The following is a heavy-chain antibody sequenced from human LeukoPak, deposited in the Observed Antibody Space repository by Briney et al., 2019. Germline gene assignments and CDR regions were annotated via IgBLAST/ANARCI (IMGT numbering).Heavy chain of an antibody. J-gene: IGHJ3*02. V-gene: IGHV3-53*01. CDR3: ARSPYYYDSSGYHGAFDI. CDR2: IYSGGST. D-gene: IGHD3-22*01. CDR1: GFTVSVNY. Sequence: GGSLRLSCAASGFTVSVNYMSWGRQAPGKGVQGVSIIYSGGSTYYTDSVTGGVTISRDNYKNTRDLRVNSLRAEDMAMYYCARSPYYYDSSGYHGAFDIWGQGTMVTVSS.